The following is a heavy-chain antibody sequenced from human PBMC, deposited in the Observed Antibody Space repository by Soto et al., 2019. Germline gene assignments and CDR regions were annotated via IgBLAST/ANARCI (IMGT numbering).Heavy chain of an antibody. CDR1: GFTFSSYW. Sequence: EVQLVESGGGLVQPGGSLRLSCAASGFTFSSYWMHWVRQAPGKGLVWDSRVNSGGSSTSYAESVKGRFTISRDNAKNTLYLQMNGLRAEDTAVYYCTRWPEYWGQGNLVTVVS. CDR3: TRWPEY. D-gene: IGHD5-12*01. J-gene: IGHJ4*02. CDR2: VNSGGSST. V-gene: IGHV3-74*01.